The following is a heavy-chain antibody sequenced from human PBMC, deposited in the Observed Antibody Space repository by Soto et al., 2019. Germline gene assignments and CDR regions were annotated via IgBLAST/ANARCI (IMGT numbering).Heavy chain of an antibody. D-gene: IGHD3-22*01. J-gene: IGHJ4*02. Sequence: ASLKVSCKASGYTFTSYGISWVRQAPGQGLEWMGWISAYNGNTNYAQKLQGRVTMTTDTSTSTAYMELRSLRSDDTAVYYCARHDRSGSYYYSDYWGQGTLVTVSS. CDR1: GYTFTSYG. CDR3: ARHDRSGSYYYSDY. CDR2: ISAYNGNT. V-gene: IGHV1-18*01.